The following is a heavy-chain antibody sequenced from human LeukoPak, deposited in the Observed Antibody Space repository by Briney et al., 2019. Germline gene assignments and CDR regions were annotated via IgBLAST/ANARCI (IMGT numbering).Heavy chain of an antibody. D-gene: IGHD5-18*01. V-gene: IGHV4-59*12. CDR3: ARDKRHSYGKYFDP. Sequence: SGTRSLTCSLSGDTLSTYYWNWIRQTPGRGLEWIGHISLGNTEYNPSLKSRVTISVDTSKNEFYLRLTSVTAADTALYFCARDKRHSYGKYFDPWSQGTLVSVSS. CDR2: ISLGNT. CDR1: GDTLSTYY. J-gene: IGHJ4*02.